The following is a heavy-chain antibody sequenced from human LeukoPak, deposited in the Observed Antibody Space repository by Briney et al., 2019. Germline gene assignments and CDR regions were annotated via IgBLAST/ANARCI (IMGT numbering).Heavy chain of an antibody. CDR3: ARDGGCSSTSCYLFDY. Sequence: GSSVKVSCKASGGTFSSYTISWVRQAPGQGLEWMGRIIPILGIANYAQKFQGRVTITADKSTSTAHMELSSLRSEDTAVYYCARDGGCSSTSCYLFDYWGQGTLVTVSS. V-gene: IGHV1-69*04. J-gene: IGHJ4*02. CDR1: GGTFSSYT. CDR2: IIPILGIA. D-gene: IGHD2-2*01.